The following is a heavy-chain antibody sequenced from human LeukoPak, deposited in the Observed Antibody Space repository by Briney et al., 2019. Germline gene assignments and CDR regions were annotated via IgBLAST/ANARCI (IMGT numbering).Heavy chain of an antibody. CDR1: GGSFSGYY. J-gene: IGHJ3*02. D-gene: IGHD3-22*01. V-gene: IGHV4-34*01. CDR3: ACLTTADVFEI. Sequence: PSETLSLTCAVYGGSFSGYYWSWIRQPPGKGLEWIGEINHSGSTEYNPSLMSRVTTSLHKSTNQSPLKLSSVTAADTAVYYCACLTTADVFEIWGQGTMDSVSS. CDR2: INHSGST.